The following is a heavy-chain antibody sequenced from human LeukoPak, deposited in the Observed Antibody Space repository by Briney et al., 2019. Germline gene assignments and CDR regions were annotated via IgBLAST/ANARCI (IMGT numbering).Heavy chain of an antibody. CDR1: GGTFSSYA. CDR2: IIPIFGTA. D-gene: IGHD4-17*01. Sequence: GASVKVSCKASGGTFSSYAISWVRQAPGQGLEWMGGIIPIFGTANYAQKLQGRVTMTTDTSTSTAYMELRSLRSDDTAVYYCARVSGDYDGDFDYWGQGTLVTVSS. J-gene: IGHJ4*02. CDR3: ARVSGDYDGDFDY. V-gene: IGHV1-69*05.